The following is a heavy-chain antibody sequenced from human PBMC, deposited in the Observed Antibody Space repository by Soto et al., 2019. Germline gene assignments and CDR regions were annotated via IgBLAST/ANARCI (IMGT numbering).Heavy chain of an antibody. CDR2: IKSKTDGGTT. D-gene: IGHD3-10*01. J-gene: IGHJ3*02. V-gene: IGHV3-15*01. CDR1: GFTFSNAW. CDR3: TTVLRWFGELSSAAFDI. Sequence: GGSLRLSCAASGFTFSNAWMSWVRQAPGKGLEWVGRIKSKTDGGTTDYAAPVKGRFTISRDDSKNTLYLQMNSLKTEDTAVYYCTTVLRWFGELSSAAFDIWGQGTMVT.